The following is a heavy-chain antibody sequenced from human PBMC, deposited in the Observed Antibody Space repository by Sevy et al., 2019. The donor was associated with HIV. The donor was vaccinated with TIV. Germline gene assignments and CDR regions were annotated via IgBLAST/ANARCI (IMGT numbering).Heavy chain of an antibody. CDR2: TSYDGHNN. Sequence: GGSLRLSCAASGFTFSNYGIHWVRQAPGKGLEWVAITSYDGHNNYYEDSVKGRFTISRDNSKNTLYLQMNSIRAEDTAVYYCAKDLLQLTIKELAQDYYYGMDVWGQGTTVTVSS. D-gene: IGHD1-26*01. V-gene: IGHV3-30*18. CDR3: AKDLLQLTIKELAQDYYYGMDV. CDR1: GFTFSNYG. J-gene: IGHJ6*02.